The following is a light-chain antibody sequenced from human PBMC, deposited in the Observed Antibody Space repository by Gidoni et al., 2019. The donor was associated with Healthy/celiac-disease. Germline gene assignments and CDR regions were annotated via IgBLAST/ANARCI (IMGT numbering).Light chain of an antibody. CDR2: GAS. V-gene: IGKV3-15*01. Sequence: DIVMTQSPATLSVSPGERATLSCSASQSVSSNLAWYQQKPGPAPRLLIYGASTRATGIPARFSCSGSGTEFTLTISSLQSEYFAVYYCQQYNNWPPLYTFGQGTQLEIK. CDR1: QSVSSN. J-gene: IGKJ2*01. CDR3: QQYNNWPPLYT.